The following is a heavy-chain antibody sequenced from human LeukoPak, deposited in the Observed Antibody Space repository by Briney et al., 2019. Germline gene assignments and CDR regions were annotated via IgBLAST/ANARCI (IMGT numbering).Heavy chain of an antibody. Sequence: ASVKVSCKASGYTFTGYFLHWVRQAPGQGLEWMGWINPNSGGTNFAQKFQGRVSMTRDTSISTAYMELSSLRSDETAVYYCATVAQLGNSPGYWGQGTLVTVSS. CDR3: ATVAQLGNSPGY. D-gene: IGHD5-18*01. V-gene: IGHV1-2*02. CDR2: INPNSGGT. J-gene: IGHJ4*02. CDR1: GYTFTGYF.